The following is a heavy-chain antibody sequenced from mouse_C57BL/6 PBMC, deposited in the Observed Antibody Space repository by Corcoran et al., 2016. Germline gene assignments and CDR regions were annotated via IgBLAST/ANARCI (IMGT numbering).Heavy chain of an antibody. V-gene: IGHV3-6*01. CDR2: ISYDGSN. J-gene: IGHJ4*01. Sequence: DVQLQESGPGLVKPSQSLSLTCSVTGYSITSGYYWNWIRQFPGNKLEWMGYISYDGSNNYNPSLKNRISITRDTSKNQFFLKLNSVTTEDTATYYCAREGGYLYYYAMDYWGQGTSVTVSS. D-gene: IGHD2-2*01. CDR3: AREGGYLYYYAMDY. CDR1: GYSITSGYY.